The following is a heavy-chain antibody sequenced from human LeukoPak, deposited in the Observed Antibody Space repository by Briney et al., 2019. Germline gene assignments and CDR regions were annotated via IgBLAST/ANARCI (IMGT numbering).Heavy chain of an antibody. CDR2: INPNSGGT. V-gene: IGHV1-2*06. D-gene: IGHD5-18*01. Sequence: ASVKVSCKASGYTFSGHYLHWVRQAPGQGLEWMGRINPNSGGTKYAQKFQNRVTMTSDTSVSTAYMELNGLRSDDTAIYYCTRSWIQLWTPDFDHWGQGTLVIVSS. J-gene: IGHJ4*02. CDR3: TRSWIQLWTPDFDH. CDR1: GYTFSGHY.